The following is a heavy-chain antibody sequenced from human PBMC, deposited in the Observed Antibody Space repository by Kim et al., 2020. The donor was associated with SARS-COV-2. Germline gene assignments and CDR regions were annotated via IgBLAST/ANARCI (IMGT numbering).Heavy chain of an antibody. CDR1: GGTFSSYA. V-gene: IGHV1-69*13. D-gene: IGHD6-6*01. J-gene: IGHJ4*02. CDR2: IIPIFGTA. CDR3: ARDRRLSSSSHFDY. Sequence: SVKVSCKASGGTFSSYAISWVRQAPGQGLEWMGVIIPIFGTANYAQKFQGRVTITADESTSTAYMELSSLRSEDTAVYYCARDRRLSSSSHFDYWGQGTLVTVSS.